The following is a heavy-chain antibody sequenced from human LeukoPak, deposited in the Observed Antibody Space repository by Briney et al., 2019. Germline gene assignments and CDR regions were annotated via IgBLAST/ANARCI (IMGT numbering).Heavy chain of an antibody. CDR2: IRYSGRT. D-gene: IGHD6-19*01. J-gene: IGHJ4*02. Sequence: SETLSLTCTASDDSISRDFWTWIRQPPGKGLERIGYIRYSGRTEYNPSLKSRVTLSIQTSKNQFSLKLTSVTAADTAIYYCARLPDVSGWPFDYWGQGILVTVSS. V-gene: IGHV4-59*01. CDR1: DDSISRDF. CDR3: ARLPDVSGWPFDY.